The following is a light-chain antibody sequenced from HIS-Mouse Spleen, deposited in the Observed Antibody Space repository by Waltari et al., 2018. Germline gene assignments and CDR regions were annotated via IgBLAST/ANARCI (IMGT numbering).Light chain of an antibody. CDR2: EDS. CDR3: YSTDSSGNHRV. J-gene: IGLJ2*01. Sequence: SYELTQPPSVSVSPGQTARITCSGDALPKKYAYWYQQKSGQAPVLVIYEDSKRTPGIPARFSRSSSGTMATLTISRAQVEDEADYYCYSTDSSGNHRVFGGETKLTVL. V-gene: IGLV3-10*01. CDR1: ALPKKY.